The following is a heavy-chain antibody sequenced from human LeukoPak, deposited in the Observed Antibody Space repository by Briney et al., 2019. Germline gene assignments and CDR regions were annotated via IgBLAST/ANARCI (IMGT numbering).Heavy chain of an antibody. J-gene: IGHJ5*02. D-gene: IGHD4/OR15-4a*01. CDR2: IYYSGDT. CDR1: GGSISGYS. Sequence: PSETLSLTCTVSGGSISGYSWSWIRQSPGGGLDWIGYIYYSGDTAYNPSLRSRVTLSVDTSKNQFSLQLRSVTTAATAVYYCVRGPYGASISKWFDPWGQGTQVSVSP. V-gene: IGHV4-59*01. CDR3: VRGPYGASISKWFDP.